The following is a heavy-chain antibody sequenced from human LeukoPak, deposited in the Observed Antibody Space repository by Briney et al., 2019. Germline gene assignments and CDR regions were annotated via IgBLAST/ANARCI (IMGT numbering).Heavy chain of an antibody. D-gene: IGHD3-9*01. CDR2: ISVYNGNT. CDR1: GYTFTGYY. Sequence: GASVKVSCKASGYTFTGYYMHWVRQAPGQGLEWMGWISVYNGNTNYAQNVQGRVTMTTDTSTSTASMELRSLRSDDTAVYYCARATFYDFLTGYYKGFWFDPWGQGTLVTVSS. V-gene: IGHV1-18*04. CDR3: ARATFYDFLTGYYKGFWFDP. J-gene: IGHJ5*02.